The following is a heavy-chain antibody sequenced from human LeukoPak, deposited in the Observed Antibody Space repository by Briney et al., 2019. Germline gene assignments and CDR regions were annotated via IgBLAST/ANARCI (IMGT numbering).Heavy chain of an antibody. V-gene: IGHV3-64*01. CDR3: ARASRDCSGGTCFSYYFDY. CDR2: ISSIEGRI. CDR1: GFTFSNYA. J-gene: IGHJ4*02. D-gene: IGHD2-15*01. Sequence: PGGSLRLSCAASGFTFSNYAIHWVRQAPGKGLECVSAISSIEGRIYYANSVKGRFTISRDNSKNMVFLQMGSLRAEDMAVYYCARASRDCSGGTCFSYYFDYWGQGALVTVSS.